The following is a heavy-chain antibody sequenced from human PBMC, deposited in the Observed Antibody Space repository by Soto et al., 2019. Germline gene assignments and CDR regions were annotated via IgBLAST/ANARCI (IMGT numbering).Heavy chain of an antibody. D-gene: IGHD3-22*01. Sequence: GGSLRLSCATSGFYFNNIAMHWLRQAPGKGLEWVAVTSYDGSTNYYAESVKGRFTISRDNSKNTLYLEMDSLRPEDTAMYHCARDLYYYDSSRYYFAVAYWGQGTRVNVS. V-gene: IGHV3-30-3*01. CDR2: TSYDGSTN. CDR1: GFYFNNIA. J-gene: IGHJ4*02. CDR3: ARDLYYYDSSRYYFAVAY.